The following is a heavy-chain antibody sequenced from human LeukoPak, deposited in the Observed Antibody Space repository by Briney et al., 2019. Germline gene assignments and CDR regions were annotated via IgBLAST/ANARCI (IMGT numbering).Heavy chain of an antibody. Sequence: KSGGSLRLSCAASGFTFSSYSMNWVRQAPGKGLEWVSSISSSSSYMYYADSVKGRFTISRDNAKNSLYLQMNSLRAEDTAVYYCARGPPSLGATIRWVAGAFDIWGQGTMVTVSS. CDR1: GFTFSSYS. J-gene: IGHJ3*02. CDR2: ISSSSSYM. D-gene: IGHD1-26*01. V-gene: IGHV3-21*01. CDR3: ARGPPSLGATIRWVAGAFDI.